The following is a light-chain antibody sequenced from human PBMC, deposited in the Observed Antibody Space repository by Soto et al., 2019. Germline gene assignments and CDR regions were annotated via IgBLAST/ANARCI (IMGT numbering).Light chain of an antibody. Sequence: EIVLTQSPGTLSLSPGERATLSCRASQSVSSSYLAWYQQKPGQAPRLLIYGASSRATSIPDRFSGSGSGTDFTLTISRLEPEDFAVYYCLQYGSSPTFGPGTKVDIK. CDR1: QSVSSSY. V-gene: IGKV3-20*01. J-gene: IGKJ3*01. CDR2: GAS. CDR3: LQYGSSPT.